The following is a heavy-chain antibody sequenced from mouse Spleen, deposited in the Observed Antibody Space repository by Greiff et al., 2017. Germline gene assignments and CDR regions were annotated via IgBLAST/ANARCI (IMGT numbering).Heavy chain of an antibody. J-gene: IGHJ2*01. V-gene: IGHV5-9-3*01. D-gene: IGHD3-2*01. CDR3: ARQGQLGPHFDY. Sequence: EVQVVESGGGLVKPGGSLKLSCAASGFTFSSYAMSWVRQTPEKRLEWVATISSGGSYTYYPDSVKGRFTISRDNAKNTLYLQMSSLRSEDTAMYYCARQGQLGPHFDYWGQGTTLTVSS. CDR2: ISSGGSYT. CDR1: GFTFSSYA.